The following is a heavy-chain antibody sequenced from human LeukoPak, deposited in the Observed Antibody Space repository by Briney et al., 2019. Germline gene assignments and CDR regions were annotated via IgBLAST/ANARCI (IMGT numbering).Heavy chain of an antibody. CDR2: IYPGDSDT. J-gene: IGHJ4*02. CDR3: ARLGYSGYDLGDFDY. Sequence: GESLKISCKGSGYSFTSYWIGWVCQMPGKGLEWMGIIYPGDSDTRYSPSFQGQVTISADKSISTAYLQWSSLKASDTAMYYCARLGYSGYDLGDFDYWGQGTLVTVSS. V-gene: IGHV5-51*01. CDR1: GYSFTSYW. D-gene: IGHD5-12*01.